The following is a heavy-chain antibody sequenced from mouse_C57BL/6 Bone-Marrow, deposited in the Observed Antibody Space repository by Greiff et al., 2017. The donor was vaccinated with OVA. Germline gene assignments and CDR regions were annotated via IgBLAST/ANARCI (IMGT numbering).Heavy chain of an antibody. CDR2: IGPGSGST. D-gene: IGHD4-1*01. CDR3: ARRKANWDEGWYFDV. CDR1: GYTFTGYY. J-gene: IGHJ1*03. Sequence: VQVVESGAELVKPGASVKISCKASGYTFTGYYINWVKQRPGQGLEWIGKIGPGSGSTYYNEKFKGKATLTADKSSSTAYMQLSSLTSEDSAVYFCARRKANWDEGWYFDVWGTGTTVTVSS. V-gene: IGHV1-77*01.